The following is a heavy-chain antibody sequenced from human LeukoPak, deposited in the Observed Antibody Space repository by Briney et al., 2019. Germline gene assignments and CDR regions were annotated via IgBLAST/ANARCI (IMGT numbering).Heavy chain of an antibody. D-gene: IGHD3-9*01. CDR2: ISSNGANT. J-gene: IGHJ4*02. V-gene: IGHV3-23*01. CDR1: GFTFNKFA. Sequence: GGSLRLSCAASGFTFNKFAMNWVRQAPVKGLEWVSTISSNGANTHYADSVKGRFTISRDDSKNTLYLQMDSLRAEDTAIYYCAKGGLRYFDWDQYYFDYWGQGTLVTVSS. CDR3: AKGGLRYFDWDQYYFDY.